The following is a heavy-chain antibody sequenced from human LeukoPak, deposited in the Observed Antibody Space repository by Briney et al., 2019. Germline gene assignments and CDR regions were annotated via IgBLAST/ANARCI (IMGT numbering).Heavy chain of an antibody. Sequence: GGSLRLSCAASGFTFSSYAMHWVRQSPGKGLEWVGRIKSRADGGTTGYASPVKGRFTISRDDSKNTLYLQMNTLRTEDTAVYYCTADPYYYDSSGYIPSLVGLGGTWSDPWGQGTLVTVSS. CDR2: IKSRADGGTT. V-gene: IGHV3-15*01. J-gene: IGHJ5*02. D-gene: IGHD3-22*01. CDR3: TADPYYYDSSGYIPSLVGLGGTWSDP. CDR1: GFTFSSYA.